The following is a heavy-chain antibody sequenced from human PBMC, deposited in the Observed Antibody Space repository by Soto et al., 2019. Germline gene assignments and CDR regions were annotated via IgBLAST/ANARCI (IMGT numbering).Heavy chain of an antibody. CDR2: IIPIFGTV. CDR3: AREGRTYYDFWSGYGMDV. Sequence: QVQLVQSGAEVKKPGSSVKVSCKASGGTFSSYAISWVRQAPGQGLEWMGGIIPIFGTVNYAQKFQGRVTITAYKSKITAYMELSSVRSEGTAVYYCAREGRTYYDFWSGYGMDVWGQGTPVTVSS. D-gene: IGHD3-3*01. CDR1: GGTFSSYA. J-gene: IGHJ6*02. V-gene: IGHV1-69*06.